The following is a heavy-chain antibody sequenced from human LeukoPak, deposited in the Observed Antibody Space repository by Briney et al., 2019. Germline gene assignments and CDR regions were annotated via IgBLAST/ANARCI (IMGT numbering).Heavy chain of an antibody. V-gene: IGHV4-59*01. Sequence: PSETLSLTCTVSGGSISSYYWSWIRQPPGKGLEWIGYIYYSGSTNYNPSLKSRVTISVDTSKNQFSLKLSSVTAADTAVYYCARDGAAAGFDYWGQGTLVNVSS. D-gene: IGHD6-13*01. CDR1: GGSISSYY. CDR3: ARDGAAAGFDY. J-gene: IGHJ4*01. CDR2: IYYSGST.